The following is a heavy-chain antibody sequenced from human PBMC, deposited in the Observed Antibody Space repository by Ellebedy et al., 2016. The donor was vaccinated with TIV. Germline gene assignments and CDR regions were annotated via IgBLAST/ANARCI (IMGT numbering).Heavy chain of an antibody. D-gene: IGHD3-9*01. Sequence: SETLSLTCAVSGDSISNGFWWSWVRPPPGKGLEWIGEVYHRGNTNYNPSLKSRATISVDKSQNQFSRRLTSVTAADTAVYYCATQATGHYNFDYWGQGTLVTVSS. J-gene: IGHJ4*02. CDR2: VYHRGNT. V-gene: IGHV4-4*02. CDR3: ATQATGHYNFDY. CDR1: GDSISNGFW.